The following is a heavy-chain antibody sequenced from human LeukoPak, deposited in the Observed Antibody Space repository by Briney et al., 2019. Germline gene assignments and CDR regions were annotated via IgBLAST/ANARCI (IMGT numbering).Heavy chain of an antibody. CDR1: GFTFSDFY. CDR2: IGPSGTIM. J-gene: IGHJ4*02. Sequence: GGSLRLSCAASGFTFSDFYMTWIRQAPGKGLEWLSYIGPSGTIMTYADSVKGRFTVSRDNAENSLFQQMNSLRAEDTAVYYCTRDPRLCDFWGQGTLVTVSS. V-gene: IGHV3-11*01. CDR3: TRDPRLCDF.